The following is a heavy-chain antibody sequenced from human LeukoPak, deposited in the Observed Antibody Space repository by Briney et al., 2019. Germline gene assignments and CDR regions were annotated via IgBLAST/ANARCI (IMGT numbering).Heavy chain of an antibody. V-gene: IGHV1-24*01. J-gene: IGHJ4*02. CDR3: ATDSSKGYYGSGSYTI. CDR1: GYTLTELS. Sequence: GASVKVSCKVSGYTLTELSMHWVRQAPGKGLEWMGGFDPEDGEAIYAQKFQGRVTMTGDTSTDTAYMELSSLRSEDTAVYYCATDSSKGYYGSGSYTIWGQGTLVTVSS. CDR2: FDPEDGEA. D-gene: IGHD3-10*01.